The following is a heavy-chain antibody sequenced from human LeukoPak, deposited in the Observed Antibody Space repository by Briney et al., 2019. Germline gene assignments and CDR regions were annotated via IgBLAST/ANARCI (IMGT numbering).Heavy chain of an antibody. CDR1: GFTFSSYG. D-gene: IGHD2-21*01. J-gene: IGHJ4*02. V-gene: IGHV3-23*01. CDR3: AKSDCGSDGCKLYNY. CDR2: ITDTGDAT. Sequence: GGSLRLSCAASGFTFSSYGMHWVRQAPGKRLEWVSSITDTGDATGYTESVKGRFTISRDNSKGTVWLQMNSLRAEDTAIYYCAKSDCGSDGCKLYNYWAQGTQVTVSS.